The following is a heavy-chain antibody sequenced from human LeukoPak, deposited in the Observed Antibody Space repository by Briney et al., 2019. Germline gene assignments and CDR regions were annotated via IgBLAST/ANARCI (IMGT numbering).Heavy chain of an antibody. Sequence: GGSLRLSCAASGFTFSSYSMNWVRQAPGKGLEWVSSISSSSSYIYYADSVKGRFTISRDNAKNSLYLQMNGLRAEDTAVYYCARDPVYCSSTSCSYGMDVWGQGTTVTVSS. J-gene: IGHJ6*02. CDR3: ARDPVYCSSTSCSYGMDV. D-gene: IGHD2-2*01. CDR1: GFTFSSYS. CDR2: ISSSSSYI. V-gene: IGHV3-21*01.